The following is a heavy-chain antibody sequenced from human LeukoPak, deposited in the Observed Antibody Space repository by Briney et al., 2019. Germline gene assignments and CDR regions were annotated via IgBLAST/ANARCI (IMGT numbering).Heavy chain of an antibody. CDR3: ATPYSSGWYVRGWFDP. Sequence: ASVKVSCKVSGYTLTELSMHWVRQAPGKGLEWMGGFDPEDGETIYAQKFQGRVTVTEDTSTDTAYMELSSLRSEDTAVYYCATPYSSGWYVRGWFDPWGQGTLVTVSS. V-gene: IGHV1-24*01. CDR2: FDPEDGET. J-gene: IGHJ5*02. D-gene: IGHD6-19*01. CDR1: GYTLTELS.